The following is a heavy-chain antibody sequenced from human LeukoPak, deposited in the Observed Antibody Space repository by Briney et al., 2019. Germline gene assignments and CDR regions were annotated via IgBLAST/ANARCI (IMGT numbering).Heavy chain of an antibody. CDR2: IYYTGST. J-gene: IGHJ5*02. D-gene: IGHD1-26*01. V-gene: IGHV4-59*11. Sequence: SETLSLTCTVSGGSINSQYCNWIRQPPGKGLEWIGYIYYTGSTNYNPSLEGRVTILVDTSKNHCSLKLNSVTAADTAVYYCARGFSASYRDWFDPWGQGMLVTVSS. CDR3: ARGFSASYRDWFDP. CDR1: GGSINSQY.